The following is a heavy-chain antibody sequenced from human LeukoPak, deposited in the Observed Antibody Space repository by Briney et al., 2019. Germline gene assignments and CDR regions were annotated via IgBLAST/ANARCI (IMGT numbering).Heavy chain of an antibody. CDR3: ARETAPYSSGWGAFDI. V-gene: IGHV4-34*01. J-gene: IGHJ3*02. CDR2: INHSGST. D-gene: IGHD6-19*01. CDR1: GGSFSGYY. Sequence: KASETLSLTCAVYGGSFSGYYWSWIRQPPGKGLEWIGEINHSGSTNYNPSLKSRVTISVDTSKNQFSLKLSSVTAADTAVYYCARETAPYSSGWGAFDIWGQGTMVTVSS.